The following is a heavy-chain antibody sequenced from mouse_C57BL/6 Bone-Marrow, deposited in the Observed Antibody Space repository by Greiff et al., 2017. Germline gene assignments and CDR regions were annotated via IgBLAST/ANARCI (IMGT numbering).Heavy chain of an antibody. V-gene: IGHV3-6*01. J-gene: IGHJ1*03. CDR1: GYSITSGYY. CDR3: ARDYITTVVAFYWYCDV. CDR2: ISYDGSN. D-gene: IGHD1-1*01. Sequence: EVQLQESGPGLVKPSQSLSLTCSVTGYSITSGYYWNWIRQFPGNQLEWMGYISYDGSNNYNPSLKNRISITRDTSKIQFFLKLNSETTEDTATYYFARDYITTVVAFYWYCDVWGTGTTVTVSS.